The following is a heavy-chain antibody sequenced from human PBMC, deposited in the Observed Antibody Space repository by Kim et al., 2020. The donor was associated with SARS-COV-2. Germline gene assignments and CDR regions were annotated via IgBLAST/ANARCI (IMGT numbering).Heavy chain of an antibody. CDR3: TRGSSGSHDY. Sequence: GGSLRLSCAASGFTFSSYTMYWVRQTPGKGLEYVSSISGNGGSTYYAKSVKGRFTISRDNSKNTLYLQMGSLIPEDMAMYYCTRGSSGSHDYWGKETLV. CDR2: ISGNGGST. J-gene: IGHJ4*02. V-gene: IGHV3-64*01. CDR1: GFTFSSYT. D-gene: IGHD1-26*01.